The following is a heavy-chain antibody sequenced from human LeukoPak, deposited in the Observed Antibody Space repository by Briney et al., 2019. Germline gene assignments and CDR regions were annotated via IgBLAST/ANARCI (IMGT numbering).Heavy chain of an antibody. J-gene: IGHJ6*02. Sequence: GASVKVSCRASGYTFSSYDINWVRQAPGQGLEWMGWINPNSGGTNYAQKFQGRVTMTRDTSISTAYMELSRLRSDDTAVYYCARGYYDFWSGYMPMAFDYYYGMDVWGQGTTVTASS. CDR1: GYTFSSYD. V-gene: IGHV1-2*02. CDR3: ARGYYDFWSGYMPMAFDYYYGMDV. D-gene: IGHD3-3*01. CDR2: INPNSGGT.